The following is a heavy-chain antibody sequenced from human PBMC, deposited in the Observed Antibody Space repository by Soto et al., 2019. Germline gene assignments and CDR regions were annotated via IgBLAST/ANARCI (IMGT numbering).Heavy chain of an antibody. CDR2: ISAYNGNT. D-gene: IGHD3-9*01. J-gene: IGHJ4*02. CDR3: ASAGSYNLLTP. V-gene: IGHV1-18*01. Sequence: QVQLVQSGAEVKKPGASVKVSCKASGYTFTSYGISWVRQAPGQGLEWMGWISAYNGNTKYTQKVQGRVTMTTDTSTSTAYMERRSLRSADTAVCYCASAGSYNLLTPWGQGTLVTVSS. CDR1: GYTFTSYG.